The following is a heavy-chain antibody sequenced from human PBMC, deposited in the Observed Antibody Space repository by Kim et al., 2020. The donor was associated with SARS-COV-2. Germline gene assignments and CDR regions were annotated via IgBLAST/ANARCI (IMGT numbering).Heavy chain of an antibody. D-gene: IGHD3-9*01. CDR2: IYYSGST. Sequence: SETLSLTCTVSGGSISSYYWSWIRQPPGKGLEWIGYIYYSGSTNYNPSLKSRVTISVDTSKNQFSLKLSSVTAADTAVYYCARAGVRYFGYYYYGLDFW. CDR1: GGSISSYY. V-gene: IGHV4-59*13. J-gene: IGHJ6*01. CDR3: ARAGVRYFGYYYYGLDF.